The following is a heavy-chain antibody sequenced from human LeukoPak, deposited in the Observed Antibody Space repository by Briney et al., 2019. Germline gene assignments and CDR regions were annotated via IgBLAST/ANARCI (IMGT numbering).Heavy chain of an antibody. CDR3: ARAQLWLRSDAFDI. D-gene: IGHD5-18*01. Sequence: GESLKISCKGSGYSFTSYWIGWVRQMPGKGLEWVGIIYPGDSDTRYSPSFQGQVTISADKSISTAYLQWSSLKASDTAMYYCARAQLWLRSDAFDIWGQGTMATVSS. V-gene: IGHV5-51*01. CDR1: GYSFTSYW. CDR2: IYPGDSDT. J-gene: IGHJ3*02.